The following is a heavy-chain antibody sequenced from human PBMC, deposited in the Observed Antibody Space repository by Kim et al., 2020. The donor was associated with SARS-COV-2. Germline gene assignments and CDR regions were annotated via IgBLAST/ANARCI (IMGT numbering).Heavy chain of an antibody. Sequence: GGSLRLSCAASGFTFSSYGMHWVRQAPGKGLEWVAVIWYDGSNKYYADSVKGRFTISRDNSKNTLYLQMNSLRAEDTAVYYCAREKRDYYGSRDAFDIWGQGTMVTVSS. J-gene: IGHJ3*02. CDR3: AREKRDYYGSRDAFDI. CDR1: GFTFSSYG. CDR2: IWYDGSNK. V-gene: IGHV3-33*01. D-gene: IGHD3-10*01.